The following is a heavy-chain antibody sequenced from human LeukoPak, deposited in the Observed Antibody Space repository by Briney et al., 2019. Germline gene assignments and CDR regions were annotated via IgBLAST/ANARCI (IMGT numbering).Heavy chain of an antibody. D-gene: IGHD6-13*01. CDR3: AKDSEASWYY. CDR2: ISGSGGST. J-gene: IGHJ4*02. CDR1: GFTFRSYA. V-gene: IGHV3-23*01. Sequence: PGASLRLSCAASGFTFRSYAMSWVRQGPGKGLEWVSTISGSGGSTYYTDSVKGRFTISRDNSKNTLYLQMNSLRAEDTAVYFCAKDSEASWYYWGQGTLVTASS.